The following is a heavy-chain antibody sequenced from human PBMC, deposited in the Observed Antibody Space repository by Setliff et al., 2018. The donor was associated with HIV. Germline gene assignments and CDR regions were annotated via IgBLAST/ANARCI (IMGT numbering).Heavy chain of an antibody. D-gene: IGHD3-10*01. CDR1: GGSISSRSYY. Sequence: TLSLTCTVSGGSISSRSYYWSWLRQPAGKGLEWIGRIYSNGNTDYNPSLKSRVTISADTSKNQFSLNLSSVTAAETAVYYCARVGYHGSGRYSFDYWGQGALVTVSS. CDR2: IYSNGNT. CDR3: ARVGYHGSGRYSFDY. J-gene: IGHJ4*02. V-gene: IGHV4-61*02.